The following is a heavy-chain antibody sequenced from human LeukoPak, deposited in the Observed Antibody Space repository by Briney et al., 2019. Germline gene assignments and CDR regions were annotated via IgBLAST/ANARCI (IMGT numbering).Heavy chain of an antibody. CDR2: IYNSGST. Sequence: PSETLSLTCTVSGGSISSGDYYWSWIRQPPGKGLEWIGYIYNSGSTYHNSSLKSRVSISVDTSKNQFSLKVSSVTAADTAVYYCASLTRNYDILTGYDPYYFDYWAREPWSPSPQ. J-gene: IGHJ4*02. D-gene: IGHD3-9*01. CDR1: GGSISSGDYY. CDR3: ASLTRNYDILTGYDPYYFDY. V-gene: IGHV4-30-4*08.